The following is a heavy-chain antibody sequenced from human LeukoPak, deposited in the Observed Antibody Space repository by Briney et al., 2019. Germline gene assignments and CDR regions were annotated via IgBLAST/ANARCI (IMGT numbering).Heavy chain of an antibody. Sequence: SETLSLTCAVYGGSFSGYYWSWIRQPPGKGLEWIGEINHSGSTNYNPPLKSRVTISVDTSKNQFSLKLSSVTAADTAVYYCARGKMGLLRYYDYWGQGTLVTVSS. V-gene: IGHV4-34*01. CDR3: ARGKMGLLRYYDY. CDR2: INHSGST. CDR1: GGSFSGYY. D-gene: IGHD3-9*01. J-gene: IGHJ4*02.